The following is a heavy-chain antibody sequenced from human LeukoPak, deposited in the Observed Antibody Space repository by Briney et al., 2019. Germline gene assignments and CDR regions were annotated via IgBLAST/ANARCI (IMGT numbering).Heavy chain of an antibody. CDR2: ISYDGSNK. J-gene: IGHJ5*02. V-gene: IGHV3-30-3*01. D-gene: IGHD3-9*01. CDR3: ARAEDQGRYFDWLPGFDP. Sequence: GGSLRLSCAASGFTFSSYAMHWVRQAPGKGLEWVAVISYDGSNKYYADSVKGRFTISRDNSKNTLYLQMNSLRAEDTAVYYCARAEDQGRYFDWLPGFDPWGQGTLVTVSS. CDR1: GFTFSSYA.